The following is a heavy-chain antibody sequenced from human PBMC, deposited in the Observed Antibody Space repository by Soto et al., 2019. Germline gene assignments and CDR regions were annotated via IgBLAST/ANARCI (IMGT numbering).Heavy chain of an antibody. D-gene: IGHD6-13*01. V-gene: IGHV4-39*01. CDR2: IYYSGST. Sequence: SETLSLTCTVSGGSISSSSYYWGWIRQPPGKGLEWIGSIYYSGSTYYNPSLKSRVTISVDTSKNQFSLKLSSVTAADTAVYYCARHLAAAGMGDFDYWGQGTLVTVSS. CDR3: ARHLAAAGMGDFDY. CDR1: GGSISSSSYY. J-gene: IGHJ4*02.